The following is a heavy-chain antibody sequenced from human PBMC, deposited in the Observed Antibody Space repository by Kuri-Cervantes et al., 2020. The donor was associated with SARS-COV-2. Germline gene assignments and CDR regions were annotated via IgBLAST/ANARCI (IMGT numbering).Heavy chain of an antibody. CDR3: ARDRGPQAMFDP. CDR2: INPNSGGT. V-gene: IGHV1-2*02. CDR1: GYTFTDYY. J-gene: IGHJ5*02. Sequence: ASVKVSCKASGYTFTDYYLHWVRQAPGQGLEWMGWINPNSGGTNYAQKFQGRVTMTRDTSISTAYMELSRLRSDDTAVYYCARDRGPQAMFDPWGQGTLVTVSS.